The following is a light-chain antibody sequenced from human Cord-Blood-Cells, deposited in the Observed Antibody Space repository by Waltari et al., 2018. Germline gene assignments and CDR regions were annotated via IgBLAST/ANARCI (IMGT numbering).Light chain of an antibody. CDR3: SSYAGSNNLGV. Sequence: QSALTQPPSASGSPGQSVPIPCTGTTSDVGGYNYVSWYQHHPGKAPKLMIYDVSKRPSGVPDRFSGSKSGNTASLTVSGLQAEDEADYYCSSYAGSNNLGVFGGGTKLTVL. CDR1: TSDVGGYNY. CDR2: DVS. V-gene: IGLV2-8*01. J-gene: IGLJ2*01.